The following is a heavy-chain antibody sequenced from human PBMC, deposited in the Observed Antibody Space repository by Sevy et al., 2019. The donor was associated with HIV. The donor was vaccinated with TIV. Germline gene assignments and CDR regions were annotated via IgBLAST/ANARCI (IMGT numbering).Heavy chain of an antibody. J-gene: IGHJ6*02. CDR1: GYTFTSYG. CDR2: ISAYNGNT. CDR3: ARDGRVGIVVVPAALQCYYGMDV. Sequence: ASVKVSCKASGYTFTSYGISWVRQAPGQGLEWMGWISAYNGNTNYTQKLQGRVTMTTDTSTSAAYMELRGLRSVDTAVYYCARDGRVGIVVVPAALQCYYGMDVWGQGPTVPVP. D-gene: IGHD2-2*01. V-gene: IGHV1-18*01.